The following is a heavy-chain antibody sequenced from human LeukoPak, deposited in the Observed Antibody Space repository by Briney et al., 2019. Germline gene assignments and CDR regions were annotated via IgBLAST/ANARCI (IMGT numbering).Heavy chain of an antibody. CDR3: AKEIVGVPTPSAY. CDR2: VHKSGST. V-gene: IGHV4-4*02. Sequence: SETLSLTCAVSTDSNTSNWWRWVRQPPGKGREGSGDVHKSGSTHYYPSLQSRVTILIDKSKNQIALELTSVTAADTAVYYCAKEIVGVPTPSAYWGQGILVTVSS. D-gene: IGHD1-26*01. CDR1: TDSNTSNW. J-gene: IGHJ4*02.